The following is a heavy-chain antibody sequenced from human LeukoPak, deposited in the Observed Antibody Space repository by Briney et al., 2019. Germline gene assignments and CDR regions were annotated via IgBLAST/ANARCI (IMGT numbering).Heavy chain of an antibody. CDR1: GGSISSYY. J-gene: IGHJ6*02. D-gene: IGHD5-12*01. V-gene: IGHV4-59*01. Sequence: SETLSLTCTVSGGSISSYYWSWVRQPPGKGLEWIGYISYTGSTNYNPSLKSRATISVDTSKNQFSLKLNSVTAADTAVYYCARSRYRGYYYNGMDVWGQGTTVTVS. CDR3: ARSRYRGYYYNGMDV. CDR2: ISYTGST.